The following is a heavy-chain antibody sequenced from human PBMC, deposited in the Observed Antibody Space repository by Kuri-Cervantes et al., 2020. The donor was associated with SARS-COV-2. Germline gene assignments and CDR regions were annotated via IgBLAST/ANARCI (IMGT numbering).Heavy chain of an antibody. CDR3: ARGLSRAARPGDY. V-gene: IGHV4-4*02. D-gene: IGHD6-6*01. CDR2: IYHSGST. CDR1: GGSISSSNW. J-gene: IGHJ4*02. Sequence: SCAVSGGSISSSNWWSWVRQPPGKGLEWIGEIYHSGSTNYNPSLKGRVTISVDTSKNKFSLNLSSVTAADTAVYYCARGLSRAARPGDYWGQGNLVTVAS.